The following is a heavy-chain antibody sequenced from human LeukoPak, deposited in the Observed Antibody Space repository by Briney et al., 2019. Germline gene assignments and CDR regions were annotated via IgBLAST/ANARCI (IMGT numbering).Heavy chain of an antibody. CDR2: IYYSGST. J-gene: IGHJ6*03. V-gene: IGHV4-59*01. CDR1: GGSISSYY. Sequence: SETLSLTCTVSGGSISSYYWSWIRQPPGKGLEWIGYIYYSGSTNYNPSLKSRVTISVDTSKNQFSLKPSSVTAADTAVYYCARGLYVLWFGELSSPDYYYMDVWGKGTTVTVSS. CDR3: ARGLYVLWFGELSSPDYYYMDV. D-gene: IGHD3-10*01.